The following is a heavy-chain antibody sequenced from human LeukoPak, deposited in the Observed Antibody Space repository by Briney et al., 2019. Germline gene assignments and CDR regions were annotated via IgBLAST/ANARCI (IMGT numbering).Heavy chain of an antibody. CDR3: ARIHRYCSGGACYVLDN. CDR2: VYYSGST. Sequence: SEALSLTCVVSGGSVSGYYWGWIRQPPGRGLEWIGYVYYSGSTNYNPSFKSRITISVDTSRNQFSLQLSSATAADTAVYYCARIHRYCSGGACYVLDNWGQGTLVAVSS. CDR1: GGSVSGYY. J-gene: IGHJ4*02. D-gene: IGHD2-15*01. V-gene: IGHV4-59*02.